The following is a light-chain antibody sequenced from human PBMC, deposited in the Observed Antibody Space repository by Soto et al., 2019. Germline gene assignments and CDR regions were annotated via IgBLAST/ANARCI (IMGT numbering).Light chain of an antibody. CDR1: SSDVGGYNY. J-gene: IGLJ1*01. Sequence: QSVLTQPASVSGSHGQSITISCIGTSSDVGGYNYVSWYQQHPGKAPKLMIYDVSNRPSGVSNRFSGSKSGNTASLTISGLQAEDEADYYCSSYTSSSTLGVFGTGTKVTVL. V-gene: IGLV2-14*01. CDR3: SSYTSSSTLGV. CDR2: DVS.